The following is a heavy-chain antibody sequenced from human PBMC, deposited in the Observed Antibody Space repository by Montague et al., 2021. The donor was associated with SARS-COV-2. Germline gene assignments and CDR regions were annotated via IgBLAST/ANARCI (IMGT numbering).Heavy chain of an antibody. Sequence: SLRLSCAGSGFTFSNYEMNWVRQAPGKGLEWISDISSSGSTTYYIDSVKGRFTISRDNAKNSLYLQMNSLRAEDTAVCYCAREGFTGKYVEYWGQGTLVTASS. D-gene: IGHD2-8*02. CDR3: AREGFTGKYVEY. CDR2: ISSSGSTT. CDR1: GFTFSNYE. V-gene: IGHV3-48*03. J-gene: IGHJ4*02.